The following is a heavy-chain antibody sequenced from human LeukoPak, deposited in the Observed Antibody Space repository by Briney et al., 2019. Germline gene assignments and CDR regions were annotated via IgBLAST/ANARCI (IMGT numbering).Heavy chain of an antibody. V-gene: IGHV3-30*18. D-gene: IGHD6-13*01. J-gene: IGHJ1*01. CDR2: LSGDETYI. CDR1: GFTFSVYG. CDR3: ANSYSSSWYKKYFQH. Sequence: PGRSLRLSCAASGFTFSVYGMHWVRQAPGKGLEWVALLSGDETYIDYTDSVKGRFTISRDTSKNTLFLQMNSLRAEDTAVYYCANSYSSSWYKKYFQHWGQGTLVTVSS.